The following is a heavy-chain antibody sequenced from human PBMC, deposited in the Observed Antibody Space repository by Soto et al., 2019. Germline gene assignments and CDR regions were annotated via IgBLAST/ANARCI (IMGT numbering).Heavy chain of an antibody. J-gene: IGHJ6*02. V-gene: IGHV3-23*01. CDR1: GFTFSSYA. CDR3: AKGIAARSYYYFAMDV. Sequence: PVGSLRLSCAASGFTFSSYAMSWVRQAPGKGLEWVSAISGSGGDTYYADAVKGRFTISRDNSKNTLYLQMSSLRAEDTAVYYCAKGIAARSYYYFAMDVWGQGTTVTVSS. D-gene: IGHD6-6*01. CDR2: ISGSGGDT.